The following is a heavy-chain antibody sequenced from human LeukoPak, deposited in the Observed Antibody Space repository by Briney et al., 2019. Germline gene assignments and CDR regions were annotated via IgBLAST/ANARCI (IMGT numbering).Heavy chain of an antibody. Sequence: SETLSLTCTVSGGSISSYYWSWIRQPRGKGLEWIGYVYYSGSTNYNPSLKSRVTISVDTSENQFSLRLSSVTAADTAVYYCAMLSIAAAGNPPHYYGMDVGGQGTTVTVSS. CDR1: GGSISSYY. J-gene: IGHJ6*02. CDR2: VYYSGST. D-gene: IGHD6-13*01. CDR3: AMLSIAAAGNPPHYYGMDV. V-gene: IGHV4-59*12.